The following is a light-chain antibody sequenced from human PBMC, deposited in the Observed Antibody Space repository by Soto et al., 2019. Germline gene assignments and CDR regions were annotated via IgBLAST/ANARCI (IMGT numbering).Light chain of an antibody. J-gene: IGKJ3*01. V-gene: IGKV3-15*01. Sequence: EIVMTQSPATLSVSPGERATLSCRASQSVSSNLDWYQQKPGQAPRLLIYGASTRATGIPARFSGSGSGTEFTLTISSLQSEDFAVYYCQQYNNWPSTFGPGTKVDIK. CDR3: QQYNNWPST. CDR1: QSVSSN. CDR2: GAS.